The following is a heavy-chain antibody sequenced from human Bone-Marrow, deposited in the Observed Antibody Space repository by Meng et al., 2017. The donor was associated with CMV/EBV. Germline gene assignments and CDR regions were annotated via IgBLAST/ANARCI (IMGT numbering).Heavy chain of an antibody. V-gene: IGHV3-23*03. CDR1: GFSFSSYL. CDR2: IYSGGGNI. CDR3: AREGELDAFDI. Sequence: GESLKISCAASGFSFSSYLMTWVRQAPGKGLEWVSLIYSGGGNIQYADSVKGRFTISRDNSKNTLYLQMNSLRAEDTAVYYCAREGELDAFDIWGQGTMVTVSS. D-gene: IGHD1-26*01. J-gene: IGHJ3*02.